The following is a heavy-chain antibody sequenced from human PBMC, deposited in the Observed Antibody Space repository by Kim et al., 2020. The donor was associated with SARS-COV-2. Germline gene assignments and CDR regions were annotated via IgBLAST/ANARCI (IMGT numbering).Heavy chain of an antibody. D-gene: IGHD3-16*01. Sequence: ADSVKGRFTISRDNSKNTLYLQMNSLRAEDTAVYYCAKRGGSRTRDVSDYWGQGTLVTVSS. CDR3: AKRGGSRTRDVSDY. V-gene: IGHV3-23*01. J-gene: IGHJ4*02.